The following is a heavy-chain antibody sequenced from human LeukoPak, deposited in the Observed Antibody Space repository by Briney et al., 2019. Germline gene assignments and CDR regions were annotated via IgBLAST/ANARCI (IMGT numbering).Heavy chain of an antibody. Sequence: GGSLRLSCAASGFTFSRYWMSWVRQVPRKGLEWVANIKQDGSEKYYADSVKGRFTISRDNAKSSLYLQMNSLRAEDTAVYYCARDKGDYDTSGSLFVFGGQGTLVTVSS. CDR1: GFTFSRYW. J-gene: IGHJ4*02. D-gene: IGHD3-22*01. V-gene: IGHV3-7*03. CDR2: IKQDGSEK. CDR3: ARDKGDYDTSGSLFVF.